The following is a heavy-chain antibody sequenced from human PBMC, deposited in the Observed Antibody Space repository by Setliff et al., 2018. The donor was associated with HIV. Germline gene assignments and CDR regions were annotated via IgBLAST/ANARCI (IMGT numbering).Heavy chain of an antibody. CDR2: IYYSGST. J-gene: IGHJ4*02. D-gene: IGHD6-19*01. Sequence: PSETLSLTCTVSGGSITTSTFYWGWIRQPPGKGLEWIGSIYYSGSTYYNPSLKSRLTISLDTSRNQFSLKLTSVTAADSATYYCARWVYNSAWSLDYWGQGTLVTVSS. V-gene: IGHV4-39*07. CDR1: GGSITTSTFY. CDR3: ARWVYNSAWSLDY.